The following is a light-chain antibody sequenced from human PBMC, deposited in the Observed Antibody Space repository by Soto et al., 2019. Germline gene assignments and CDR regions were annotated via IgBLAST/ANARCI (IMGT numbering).Light chain of an antibody. J-gene: IGKJ1*01. Sequence: EIVLTQSPGTLSLSPGDRATLSCRASQSVSSNFLAWYQQKPGQAPRLLVYGASSRATGIPDRFSGSGSGTDFTLTISRLEPEDFAVYYCQQYGNSPPWTFGQGTKVETK. CDR2: GAS. CDR1: QSVSSNF. V-gene: IGKV3-20*01. CDR3: QQYGNSPPWT.